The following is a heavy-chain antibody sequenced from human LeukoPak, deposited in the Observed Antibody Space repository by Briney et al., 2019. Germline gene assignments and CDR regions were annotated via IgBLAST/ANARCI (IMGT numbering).Heavy chain of an antibody. CDR2: INPNGGST. CDR1: GYTFTSYY. J-gene: IGHJ4*02. V-gene: IGHV1-46*01. D-gene: IGHD3-16*02. Sequence: ASVKVSCKASGYTFTSYYMHWVRQAPGQGLEWMGIINPNGGSTSYIQKFQGRLSMTRDTSTSTVYMELSSLRSEDTAVYYCARDKAGLHDYVWGSYRYPDYWGQGTLVTVSA. CDR3: ARDKAGLHDYVWGSYRYPDY.